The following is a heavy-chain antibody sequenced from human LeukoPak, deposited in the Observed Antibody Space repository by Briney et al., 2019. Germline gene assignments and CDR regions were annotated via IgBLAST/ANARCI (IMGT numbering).Heavy chain of an antibody. J-gene: IGHJ4*02. CDR2: LSSSGSHT. Sequence: GRPLRLSCAASGFPFSRYGMHWVRQAPEKGLEWISYLSSSGSHTNFADSVEGRFTISRDNAKNTVYLQMNSLRAEDTAVYHCATSRTFDYWGQGTLVTVSS. CDR1: GFPFSRYG. CDR3: ATSRTFDY. D-gene: IGHD1-1*01. V-gene: IGHV3-21*05.